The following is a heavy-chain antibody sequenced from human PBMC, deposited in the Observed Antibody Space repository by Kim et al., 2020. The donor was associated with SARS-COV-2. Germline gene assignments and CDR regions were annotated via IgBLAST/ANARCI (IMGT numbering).Heavy chain of an antibody. CDR3: ARPTMFCSSDTCSPPDS. CDR2: IYPGDSDT. J-gene: IGHJ4*02. V-gene: IGHV5-51*01. Sequence: GESLKISCKGSGYSFADYWIGWVRQMPGKGLEWMGLIYPGDSDTRYSPSFQGQVTISADKSISTAYLQWSSLKASDTAMYYCARPTMFCSSDTCSPPDSWGQGTLVTVSS. CDR1: GYSFADYW. D-gene: IGHD2-2*01.